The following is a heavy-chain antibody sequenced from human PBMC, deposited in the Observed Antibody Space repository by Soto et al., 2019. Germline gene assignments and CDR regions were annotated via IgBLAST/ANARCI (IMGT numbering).Heavy chain of an antibody. CDR2: ISYDGSNN. CDR3: ARDFGSLGATIDY. J-gene: IGHJ4*02. D-gene: IGHD1-26*01. Sequence: GSLRLSCAASGFTFSSYAMHWVRQAPGKGLEWVAVISYDGSNNYYADSVKGRFTISRDNSKNTLYLQMNSLRAEDTAVYCCARDFGSLGATIDYWGQGTLVTVSS. CDR1: GFTFSSYA. V-gene: IGHV3-30-3*01.